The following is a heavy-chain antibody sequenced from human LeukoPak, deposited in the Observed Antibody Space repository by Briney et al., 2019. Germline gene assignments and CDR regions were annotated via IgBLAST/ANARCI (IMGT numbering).Heavy chain of an antibody. J-gene: IGHJ4*02. D-gene: IGHD3-10*01. V-gene: IGHV3-74*01. Sequence: GGSLRLSCAATGFTFSSYWMHWVRQAPGKGLVWVSRINSDGSSTSYADSVKGRFTISRDNAKNTLYQQMNSLRAEDTAVYYCARDGYFRVWLGELLRPGPSDYWGQGTLVTVSS. CDR2: INSDGSST. CDR1: GFTFSSYW. CDR3: ARDGYFRVWLGELLRPGPSDY.